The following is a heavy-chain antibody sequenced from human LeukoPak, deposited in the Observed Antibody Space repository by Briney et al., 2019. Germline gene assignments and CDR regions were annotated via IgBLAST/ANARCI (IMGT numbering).Heavy chain of an antibody. D-gene: IGHD3/OR15-3a*01. V-gene: IGHV3-23*01. CDR1: GFTFSSQS. CDR2: ISGSGDNT. Sequence: GGSLRLSCAASGFTFSSQSMTWVRQAAWKGLEWVSGISGSGDNTYYGDSVKGRFTISRDNSKSTMYLQMNSLRVEDTAVYYCVKWTGYGMNWGQGTLVTVSS. J-gene: IGHJ4*02. CDR3: VKWTGYGMN.